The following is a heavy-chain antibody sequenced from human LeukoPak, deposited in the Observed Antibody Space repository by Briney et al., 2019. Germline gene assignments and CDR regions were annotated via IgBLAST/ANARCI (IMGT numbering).Heavy chain of an antibody. CDR2: IIPIFGTA. J-gene: IGHJ4*02. CDR1: GGTFSSYA. V-gene: IGHV1-69*01. Sequence: SVKVSCKASGGTFSSYAISWVRQAPGQGLEWMGGIIPIFGTANYAQKFQGRVTITADESTSTAYMELSSLRSGDTAVYYCAAYCSSTSCQLSFDYWGQGTLVTVSS. CDR3: AAYCSSTSCQLSFDY. D-gene: IGHD2-2*01.